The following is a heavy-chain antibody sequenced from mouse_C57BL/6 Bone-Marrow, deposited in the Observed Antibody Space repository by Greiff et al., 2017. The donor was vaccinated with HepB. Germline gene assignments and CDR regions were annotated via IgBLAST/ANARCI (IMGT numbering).Heavy chain of an antibody. CDR3: TTIHYYGSSSGGY. J-gene: IGHJ2*01. CDR1: GYTFTSYW. D-gene: IGHD1-1*01. V-gene: IGHV1-5*01. CDR2: IYPGNSDT. Sequence: VQLQQSGTVLARPGASVKMSCKTSGYTFTSYWMHWVKQRPGQGLEWIGAIYPGNSDTSYNQKFKGKAKLTAVTSASTAYMELSSLTNEDSAVYYCTTIHYYGSSSGGYWGQGTTLTVSS.